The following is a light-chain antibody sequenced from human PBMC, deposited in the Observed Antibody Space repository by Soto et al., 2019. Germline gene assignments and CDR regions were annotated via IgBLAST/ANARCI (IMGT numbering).Light chain of an antibody. CDR3: HSYDSSLSGGV. CDR2: DNS. J-gene: IGLJ3*02. Sequence: QSVLTQPPSVSGAPGQRVTISCTGSSSNIGAGYDVHWYQQLPGTAPKLLIYDNSNRPSGVPDRFSGSKSGTSASLAITGLQAEDEADYYCHSYDSSLSGGVFGGGTKVTVL. CDR1: SSNIGAGYD. V-gene: IGLV1-40*01.